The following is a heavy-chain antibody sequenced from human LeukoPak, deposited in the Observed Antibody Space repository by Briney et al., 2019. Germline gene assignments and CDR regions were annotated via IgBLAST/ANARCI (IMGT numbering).Heavy chain of an antibody. CDR1: GFTFDDYA. CDR2: ISGDGGST. CDR3: AKDITSGWYIASGAFDI. J-gene: IGHJ3*02. D-gene: IGHD6-13*01. Sequence: GESLRLSCAASGFTFDDYAMHWVRQAPGKGLEWVSLISGDGGSTYYADSVKGRFTISRDNSKNSLYLQMNSLRTEDTALYYCAKDITSGWYIASGAFDIWGQGTMVTVSS. V-gene: IGHV3-43*02.